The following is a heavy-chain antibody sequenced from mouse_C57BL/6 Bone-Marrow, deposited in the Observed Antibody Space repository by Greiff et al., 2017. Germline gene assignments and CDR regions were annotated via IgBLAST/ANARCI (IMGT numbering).Heavy chain of an antibody. CDR1: GFTFSSSA. J-gene: IGHJ3*01. CDR2: ISSGGDYI. V-gene: IGHV5-9-1*02. D-gene: IGHD2-1*01. Sequence: EVQLVESGEGLVKPGGSLKLSCAASGFTFSSSAMSWVRQPPEKRLEWVAYISSGGDYIYYADPVKGRFTISRDNARNTLYLQMSSLKSEDTAMYYCTREGSYYPAWFAYWGQGTLVTVSA. CDR3: TREGSYYPAWFAY.